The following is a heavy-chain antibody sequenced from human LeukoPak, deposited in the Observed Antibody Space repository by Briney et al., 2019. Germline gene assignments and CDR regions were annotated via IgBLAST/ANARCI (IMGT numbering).Heavy chain of an antibody. D-gene: IGHD3-3*01. CDR1: GFTFSRYW. V-gene: IGHV3-7*01. CDR2: IKQDGSEK. J-gene: IGHJ6*03. Sequence: SGGSLRLSCAASGFTFSRYWMSWVRQAPGEGLEWVANIKQDGSEKFHVDSVEGRFTISRDNAKNSLYLQMNSLRAEDTAVYYCARDIATDDFWSGYYPSSMDVWGKGTTVTVSS. CDR3: ARDIATDDFWSGYYPSSMDV.